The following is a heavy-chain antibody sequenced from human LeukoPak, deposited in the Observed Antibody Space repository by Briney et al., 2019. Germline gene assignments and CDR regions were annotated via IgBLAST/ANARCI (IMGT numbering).Heavy chain of an antibody. CDR3: PKEGYSGNYNWFDP. V-gene: IGHV3-23*01. Sequence: QAGGSLRLSCAASGVTFRNYAMNWVRQAPGKGLERVPSIAACSGSTYYSDSANGRFTISRDNSKNTLYLQMLSLRAEDTAVYYCPKEGYSGNYNWFDPWGQGTLVTVSS. D-gene: IGHD1-26*01. CDR1: GVTFRNYA. J-gene: IGHJ5*02. CDR2: IAACSGST.